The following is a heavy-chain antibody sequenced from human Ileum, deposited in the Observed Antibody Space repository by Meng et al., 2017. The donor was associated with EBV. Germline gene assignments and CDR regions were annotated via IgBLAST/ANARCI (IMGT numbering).Heavy chain of an antibody. V-gene: IGHV7-4-1*02. Sequence: QVQLVQSGSELXXXXXSVKVSCKASGYTFSTYTINWVRQAHGRGLEWMGWISTNTGTPTYTQGFTGRFVFSLDTSVSAAYLQISSLKAEDTAVYYCARGGNFDPWGQGTLVTVSS. CDR2: ISTNTGTP. J-gene: IGHJ5*02. CDR3: ARGGNFDP. D-gene: IGHD2/OR15-2a*01. CDR1: GYTFSTYT.